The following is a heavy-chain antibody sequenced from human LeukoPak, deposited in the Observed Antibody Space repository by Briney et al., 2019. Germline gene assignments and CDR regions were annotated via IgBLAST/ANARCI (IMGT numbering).Heavy chain of an antibody. CDR1: GYTFTGYY. Sequence: ASVKVSCKASGYTFTGYYMHWVRQAPGQGLEWMGWINPNSGGTNYAQKFQGRVTMTRDTSISTAYMELSRLRSDDTAVYYCATSYYDFWSYSSKYFQHWGQGTLVTVSS. V-gene: IGHV1-2*02. D-gene: IGHD3-3*01. CDR2: INPNSGGT. CDR3: ATSYYDFWSYSSKYFQH. J-gene: IGHJ1*01.